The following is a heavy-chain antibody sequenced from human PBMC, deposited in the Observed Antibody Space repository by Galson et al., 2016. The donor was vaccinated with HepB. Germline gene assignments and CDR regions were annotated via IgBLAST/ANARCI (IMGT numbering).Heavy chain of an antibody. CDR3: AKAGGSYSSFDP. Sequence: SLRLSCAASGFTFSNYGMHWVRQAPGKGLEWVAVISYDGNTKYYGDAVKGRFTISGDNSKNTLYLQLNSLRHDDTAVYFCAKAGGSYSSFDPWGQGTLVNVSS. V-gene: IGHV3-30*18. J-gene: IGHJ5*02. CDR1: GFTFSNYG. D-gene: IGHD1-26*01. CDR2: ISYDGNTK.